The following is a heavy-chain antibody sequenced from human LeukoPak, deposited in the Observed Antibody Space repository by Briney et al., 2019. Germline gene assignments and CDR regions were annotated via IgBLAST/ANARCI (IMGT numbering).Heavy chain of an antibody. D-gene: IGHD3-10*01. CDR1: GGSLSSYY. J-gene: IGHJ3*02. V-gene: IGHV4-59*01. CDR3: ARGLDYYGSGSYFDAFDI. CDR2: ISHSGST. Sequence: SETLSLTCTVSGGSLSSYYWSWIRQPPGKGLEWIGYISHSGSTNYNPSLKSRVTISVDTSKNQFSLKLSSVTAADTAVYYCARGLDYYGSGSYFDAFDIWGQGTMVAVSS.